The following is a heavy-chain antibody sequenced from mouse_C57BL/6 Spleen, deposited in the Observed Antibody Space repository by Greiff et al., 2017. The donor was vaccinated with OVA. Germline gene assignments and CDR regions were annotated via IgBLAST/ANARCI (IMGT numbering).Heavy chain of an antibody. CDR1: GFSLTSYG. D-gene: IGHD2-4*01. CDR3: ARKGNDYGAWFAY. J-gene: IGHJ3*01. CDR2: IWSGGST. V-gene: IGHV2-2*01. Sequence: MQLQQSGPGLVQPSQSLSITCTVSGFSLTSYGVHWVRQSPGKGLEWLGVIWSGGSTDYNAAFISRLSISKDNSKSPVFFKMNSLQADDTAIYYCARKGNDYGAWFAYWGQGTLVTVSA.